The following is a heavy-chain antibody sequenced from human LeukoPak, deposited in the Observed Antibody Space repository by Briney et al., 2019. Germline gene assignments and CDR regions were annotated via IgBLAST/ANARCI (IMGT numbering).Heavy chain of an antibody. CDR3: VRSMSGRNDF. V-gene: IGHV3-74*01. J-gene: IGHJ4*02. D-gene: IGHD3-3*01. Sequence: GGSLRLSCAGSGFTFSNYWVHWVRQAPGKGLAWVSRINTDGSRTDYVDSVRGRFTISRDNAKNTLSLQMNSLTAEDTAVYYCVRSMSGRNDFWGQGTLVTVSS. CDR1: GFTFSNYW. CDR2: INTDGSRT.